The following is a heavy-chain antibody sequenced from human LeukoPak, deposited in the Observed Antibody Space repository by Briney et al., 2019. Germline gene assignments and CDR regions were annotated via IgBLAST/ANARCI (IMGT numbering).Heavy chain of an antibody. CDR1: GGTFSSYA. CDR2: ISAYNGKT. Sequence: ASVKVSCKASGGTFSSYAISWVRQAPGQGLEWMGWISAYNGKTNYAQKLQGRVTMTRNSSISTAYMELSSLRSEDTAVYYCARGGSGYDAFDIWGQGTMVTVSS. D-gene: IGHD3-22*01. V-gene: IGHV1-8*02. J-gene: IGHJ3*02. CDR3: ARGGSGYDAFDI.